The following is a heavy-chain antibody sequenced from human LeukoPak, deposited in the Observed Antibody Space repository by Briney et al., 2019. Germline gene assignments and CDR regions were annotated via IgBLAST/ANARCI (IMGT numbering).Heavy chain of an antibody. D-gene: IGHD3-10*01. CDR2: ISYDGSNK. V-gene: IGHV3-30*03. CDR3: ALGGASGSYYNFDY. J-gene: IGHJ4*02. Sequence: GGSLRLSCAASGFTFSSYSMNWVRQAPGKGLEWVAVISYDGSNKYYAVSVKGRFTISRDNSKNTVYLQMNSLRAEDTAVYYCALGGASGSYYNFDYWGQGTLVTASS. CDR1: GFTFSSYS.